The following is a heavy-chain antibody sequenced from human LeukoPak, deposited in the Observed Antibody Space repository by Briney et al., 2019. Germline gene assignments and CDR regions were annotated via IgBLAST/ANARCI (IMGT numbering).Heavy chain of an antibody. D-gene: IGHD6-6*01. Sequence: PSETLSLTCTVSGGSISSSSHYWVWIRQPPGRGLEWIGNIYDSGSTYYSPSLKSRVSMSVDTSKNQFSLRLSSATAADTAVYYCARYSSSSGWFDPWGQGTLVTVSS. J-gene: IGHJ5*02. V-gene: IGHV4-39*01. CDR1: GGSISSSSHY. CDR3: ARYSSSSGWFDP. CDR2: IYDSGST.